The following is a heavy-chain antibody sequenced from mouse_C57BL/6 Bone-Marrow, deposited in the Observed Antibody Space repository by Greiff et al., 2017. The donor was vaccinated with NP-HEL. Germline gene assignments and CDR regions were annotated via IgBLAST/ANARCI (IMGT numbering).Heavy chain of an antibody. CDR3: ARRSTMVTTGFAD. CDR1: GFTFSSYG. J-gene: IGHJ3*01. Sequence: EVKLVESGGDLVKPGGSLKLSCAASGFTFSSYGMSWVRQTPDKRLEWVATISSGGSYTYYPDSVKGRFTISRDKAKNTLYLQMSSLKSEDTAMYYCARRSTMVTTGFADWGQGTLVTVSA. CDR2: ISSGGSYT. V-gene: IGHV5-6*02. D-gene: IGHD2-2*01.